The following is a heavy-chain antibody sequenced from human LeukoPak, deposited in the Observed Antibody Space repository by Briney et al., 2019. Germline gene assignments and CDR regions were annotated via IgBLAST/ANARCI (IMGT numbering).Heavy chain of an antibody. V-gene: IGHV4-30-4*01. D-gene: IGHD1-26*01. CDR3: ARDRSYNFDY. CDR1: GGSISSYY. J-gene: IGHJ4*02. CDR2: ISYGGNT. Sequence: SETLSLTCTVSGGSISSYYWSWIRQPPGKGLEWIGYISYGGNTYYNPSLRGRVTISVDTSKNQFSLKLSSVTVADTAVYYCARDRSYNFDYWGQGTLVTVSS.